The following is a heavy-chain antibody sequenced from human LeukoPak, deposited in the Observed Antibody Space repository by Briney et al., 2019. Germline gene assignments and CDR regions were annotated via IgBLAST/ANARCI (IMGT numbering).Heavy chain of an antibody. CDR1: GGSVSSYY. CDR2: IYSSENT. J-gene: IGHJ2*01. Sequence: SETLSLTCTVSGGSVSSYYWSWVRQPPGKGLEWIGHIYSSENTKYNSSLESRVTMSLDTSKNRFFLKLGSVTAADTAVYYCARFYSGPSGWFVLWYFDLWGRGTLVTVSS. CDR3: ARFYSGPSGWFVLWYFDL. D-gene: IGHD6-19*01. V-gene: IGHV4-4*09.